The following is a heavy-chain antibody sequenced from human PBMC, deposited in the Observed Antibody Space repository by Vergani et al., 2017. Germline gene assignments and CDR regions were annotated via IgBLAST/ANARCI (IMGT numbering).Heavy chain of an antibody. V-gene: IGHV4-39*01. J-gene: IGHJ4*02. CDR3: ARSYSSSSFDY. D-gene: IGHD6-13*01. CDR1: GGSISSSSYY. Sequence: QLQLQESGPGLVKPSETLSLTCTVSGGSISSSSYYWGWIRQPPGKGLEWIGSIYYSGSTYYNPSLKSRVTISVDTSKNQFSLKLSSGTAADTAVYYCARSYSSSSFDYWGQGTLVTVSS. CDR2: IYYSGST.